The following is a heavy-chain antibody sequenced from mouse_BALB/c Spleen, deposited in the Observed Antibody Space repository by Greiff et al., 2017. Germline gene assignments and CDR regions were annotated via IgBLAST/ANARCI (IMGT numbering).Heavy chain of an antibody. CDR2: IYPSDSYT. CDR3: TRCPLGAMDY. V-gene: IGHV1-69*02. D-gene: IGHD3-3*01. J-gene: IGHJ4*01. CDR1: GYTFTSYW. Sequence: QVQLQQPGAELVRPGASVKLSCKASGYTFTSYWINWVKQRPGQGLEWIGNIYPSDSYTNYNQKFKDKATLTVDKSSSTAYMQLSSPTSEDSAVYYCTRCPLGAMDYWGQGTSVTVSS.